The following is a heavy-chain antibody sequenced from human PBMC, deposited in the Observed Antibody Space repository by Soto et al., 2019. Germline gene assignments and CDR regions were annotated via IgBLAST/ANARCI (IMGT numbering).Heavy chain of an antibody. J-gene: IGHJ6*02. Sequence: QVQLVESGGGVVQPGRSLRLSCAASGFTFSSYAMHWVRQAPGKGLEWVAVISYDGSNKYYADSVKGRFTISRDNSKNTLYLQMNSLRAEDTAVYYCARDRLRPYGMDVWGQGTTVNVSS. V-gene: IGHV3-30-3*01. CDR2: ISYDGSNK. CDR1: GFTFSSYA. D-gene: IGHD4-17*01. CDR3: ARDRLRPYGMDV.